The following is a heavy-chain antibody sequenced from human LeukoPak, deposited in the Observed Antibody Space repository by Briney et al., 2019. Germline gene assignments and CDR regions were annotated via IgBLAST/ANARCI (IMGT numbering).Heavy chain of an antibody. CDR3: VRDEGGSYR. V-gene: IGHV3-74*01. Sequence: GGSLRLSCAASGFTFSSYWMHWVRQAPGKGLVWVSRINTDGSGTSYADSVKGRFTISRDNPKNTLYLQMNSLRADVTAVYYCVRDEGGSYRWGERALVTVSS. J-gene: IGHJ5*02. CDR2: INTDGSGT. D-gene: IGHD1-26*01. CDR1: GFTFSSYW.